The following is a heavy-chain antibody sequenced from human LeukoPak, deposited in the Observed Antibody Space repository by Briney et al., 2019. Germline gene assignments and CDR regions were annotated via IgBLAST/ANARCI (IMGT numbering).Heavy chain of an antibody. CDR3: ARELGPHDIVPGWGPYYDY. V-gene: IGHV4-38-2*02. J-gene: IGHJ4*02. Sequence: SETLSLTCAVSGYSISSGYYWGWIRQPPGKGLEWIGSIYHSGSTYYNPSLKSRVTISVDTSKNQFSLKLSSVTAADTAVYYCARELGPHDIVPGWGPYYDYWAQGPPVTVSS. CDR2: IYHSGST. CDR1: GYSISSGYY. D-gene: IGHD3-9*01.